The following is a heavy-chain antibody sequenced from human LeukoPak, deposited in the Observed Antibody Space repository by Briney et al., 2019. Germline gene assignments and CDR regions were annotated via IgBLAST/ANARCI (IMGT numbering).Heavy chain of an antibody. Sequence: SETLSLTCTASGDSITNHYWTWIRQPPGKGLEWIGYIYHSGSTTYNPSLQSRVTISVDTSKKQFSLKLTSVTAADTAIYYCARAAAGYTYYFDYWGQGTLVSVSS. CDR3: ARAAAGYTYYFDY. CDR2: IYHSGST. J-gene: IGHJ4*02. V-gene: IGHV4-59*11. CDR1: GDSITNHY. D-gene: IGHD6-13*01.